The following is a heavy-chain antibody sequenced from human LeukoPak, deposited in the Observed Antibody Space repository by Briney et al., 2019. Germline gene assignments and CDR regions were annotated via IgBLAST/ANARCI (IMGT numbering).Heavy chain of an antibody. V-gene: IGHV4-31*03. D-gene: IGHD6-13*01. CDR1: GGSISSGGYY. J-gene: IGHJ4*02. CDR2: IYYSGST. CDR3: ASSDSSSWYLMTAISGFDY. Sequence: SETLSLTCTVSGGSISSGGYYWSWIRQHPGKGLEWIGYIYYSGSTYYNPSLKSRVTISVDTSKNQFSLKLSSVTAADTAVYYCASSDSSSWYLMTAISGFDYWGQGTLVTVSS.